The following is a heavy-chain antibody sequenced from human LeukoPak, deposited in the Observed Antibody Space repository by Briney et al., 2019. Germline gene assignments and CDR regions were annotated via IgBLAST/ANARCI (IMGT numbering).Heavy chain of an antibody. V-gene: IGHV3-30*04. CDR3: AKDTGVVVPAGWFDP. D-gene: IGHD2-2*01. CDR1: GFTFSSYA. Sequence: GGSLRLSCAASGFTFSSYAMHWVRQAPGKGLEWVAVISYDGSNKYYADSVKGRFTISRDNSKNTLYLQMNSLRAEDTAVYYCAKDTGVVVPAGWFDPWGQGTLVTVSS. CDR2: ISYDGSNK. J-gene: IGHJ5*02.